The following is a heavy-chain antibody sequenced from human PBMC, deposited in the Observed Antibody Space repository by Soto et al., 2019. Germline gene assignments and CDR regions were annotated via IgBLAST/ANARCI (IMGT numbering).Heavy chain of an antibody. V-gene: IGHV3-15*07. CDR2: IKSKADGGTT. J-gene: IGHJ4*01. CDR1: GFIFSNAW. Sequence: GGSLRLSCAASGFIFSNAWINWVRQAPGKGLEWVGRIKSKADGGTTDFAAPVKGRFAISRDDSKNMMYMEMSSLRPEDTAVYYCTTDSYINMPIVRFEYWGHGTLVTVSS. CDR3: TTDSYINMPIVRFEY. D-gene: IGHD2-2*01.